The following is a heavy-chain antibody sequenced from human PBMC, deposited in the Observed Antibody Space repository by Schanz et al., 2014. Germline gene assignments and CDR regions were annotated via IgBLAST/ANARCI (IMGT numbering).Heavy chain of an antibody. D-gene: IGHD3-10*01. CDR1: GFTFSTYG. J-gene: IGHJ4*02. Sequence: QAPLVESGGGVVQFGRSLRLSCVASGFTFSTYGMHWVRQAPGKGLEWVAVIWYDENNKYYADSVKGRFTMSRDNSKNTLYLQMNSLRAEDAAVYYCARASYRRKINFDYWGRGTLVTVSS. V-gene: IGHV3-33*01. CDR2: IWYDENNK. CDR3: ARASYRRKINFDY.